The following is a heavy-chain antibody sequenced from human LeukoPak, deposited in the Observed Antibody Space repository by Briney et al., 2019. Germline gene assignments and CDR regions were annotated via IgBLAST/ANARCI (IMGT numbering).Heavy chain of an antibody. V-gene: IGHV1-46*01. D-gene: IGHD2-2*01. CDR1: GYNFTSYY. J-gene: IGHJ4*02. CDR3: ARHATPTRDFDY. Sequence: GASVKVSCKASGYNFTSYYMHWVRQAPGQGLEWMGIINPSGGNTHYAQKFQGRVTMTRDMSRSTVYVELSSLRSEDTAVYYCARHATPTRDFDYWGQGTLVTVSS. CDR2: INPSGGNT.